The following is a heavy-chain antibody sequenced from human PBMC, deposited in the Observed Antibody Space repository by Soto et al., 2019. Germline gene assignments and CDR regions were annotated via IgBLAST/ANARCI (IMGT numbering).Heavy chain of an antibody. J-gene: IGHJ4*02. CDR2: NSVSDAFI. CDR3: TRETVAGIAGLDY. D-gene: IGHD1-20*01. Sequence: HPGGSLRLSCAASGFNVGAFAVNWVRQAPGKGLEWVSGNSVSDAFIYYADSVRGRFSISRDASENILYLQMNSLRVDDTALYYCTRETVAGIAGLDYWGPGTLVTVSS. V-gene: IGHV3-23*01. CDR1: GFNVGAFA.